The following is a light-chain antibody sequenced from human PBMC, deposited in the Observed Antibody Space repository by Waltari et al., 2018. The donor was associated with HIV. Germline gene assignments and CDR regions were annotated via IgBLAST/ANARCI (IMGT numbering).Light chain of an antibody. Sequence: DIVMTQSPLSLPVIPGEPASISCRSSQSLLHSNGYNYLDWYLQKPGQSPQLLIYLGSNRASGVPDRFRGVGSGTDFTLKISRVEAEDVGIYYCMQALHTLTFGQGTKVEIK. V-gene: IGKV2-28*01. CDR2: LGS. J-gene: IGKJ1*01. CDR3: MQALHTLT. CDR1: QSLLHSNGYNY.